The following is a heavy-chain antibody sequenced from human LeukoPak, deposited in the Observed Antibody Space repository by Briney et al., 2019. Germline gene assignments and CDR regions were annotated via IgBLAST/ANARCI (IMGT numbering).Heavy chain of an antibody. V-gene: IGHV3-48*01. D-gene: IGHD3-22*01. CDR3: ARGSTYYDSSGQVPFDY. CDR2: ISSSSSTI. J-gene: IGHJ4*02. CDR1: GFTFSTYS. Sequence: GGSLRLSCAASGFTFSTYSMNWVRQAPGKGLEWVSYISSSSSTIYYADPVKGRFTISRDNAKNSLYLQMNSLRAEDTAVYYCARGSTYYDSSGQVPFDYWGQGTLVTVSS.